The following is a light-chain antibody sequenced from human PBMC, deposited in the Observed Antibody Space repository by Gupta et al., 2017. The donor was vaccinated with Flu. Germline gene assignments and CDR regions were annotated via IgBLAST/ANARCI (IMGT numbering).Light chain of an antibody. J-gene: IGLJ3*02. CDR2: SKN. V-gene: IGLV8-61*01. Sequence: TVTRTCGVSSGSVATSDYRSWYQQTPGQPQRTLIYSKNGRSSGVPDRFSGSIRGNKAALTITGAREDEECDYYCVCYMGSGIWVFGGGTKLTVL. CDR1: SGSVATSDY. CDR3: VCYMGSGIWV.